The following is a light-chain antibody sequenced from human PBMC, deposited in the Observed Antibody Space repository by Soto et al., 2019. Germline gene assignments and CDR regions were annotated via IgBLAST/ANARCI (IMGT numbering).Light chain of an antibody. CDR3: CSLTTSHTYV. Sequence: QSVLTQPASVSGSPGQSITISCTGTSTDGGGDNYVSWYQQYPGEAPKLIIYDVSSRPSGASDRFSGSKSGNTASLTISGLQADDEADYYCCSLTTSHTYVFGSGTKVTVL. V-gene: IGLV2-14*03. CDR1: STDGGGDNY. CDR2: DVS. J-gene: IGLJ1*01.